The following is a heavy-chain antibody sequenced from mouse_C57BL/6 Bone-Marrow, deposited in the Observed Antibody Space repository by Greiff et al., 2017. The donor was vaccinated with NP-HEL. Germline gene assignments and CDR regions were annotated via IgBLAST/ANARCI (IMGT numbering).Heavy chain of an antibody. CDR2: IYPGSGST. V-gene: IGHV1-55*01. CDR3: ARWGYYGSSFDY. Sequence: VQLQQPGAELVKPGASVKMSCKASGYTFTSYWITWVKQRPGQGLEWIGDIYPGSGSTNYNEKFKSKATLTVDTSSSTAYMQLSSLTSEDSAVYYCARWGYYGSSFDYWGQGTTLTVSS. CDR1: GYTFTSYW. J-gene: IGHJ2*01. D-gene: IGHD1-1*01.